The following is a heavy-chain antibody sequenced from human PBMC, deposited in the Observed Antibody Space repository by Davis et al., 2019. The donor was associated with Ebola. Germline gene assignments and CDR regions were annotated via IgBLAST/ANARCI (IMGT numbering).Heavy chain of an antibody. J-gene: IGHJ5*02. D-gene: IGHD1-26*01. V-gene: IGHV3-7*03. CDR3: ASNAWAGFDP. CDR2: IKQDGSQT. Sequence: GGSLRLSCGTSGFTFTDYWMSWVRQAPGKGLEWVANIKQDGSQTYHMDSVKGRFTMSRDDAKNSLYLQMNNLRVDDTAVYYCASNAWAGFDPWGQGTLVTV. CDR1: GFTFTDYW.